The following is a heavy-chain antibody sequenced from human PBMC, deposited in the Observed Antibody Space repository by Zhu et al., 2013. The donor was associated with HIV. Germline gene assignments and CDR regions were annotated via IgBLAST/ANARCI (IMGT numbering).Heavy chain of an antibody. CDR2: INPNTGAT. D-gene: IGHD5-18*01. CDR1: GYKFTENH. J-gene: IGHJ4*02. V-gene: IGHV1-2*02. CDR3: ARDGNGYQGAFDY. Sequence: QAQVEQSGAELRKPRASVKVSCKTSGYKFTENHVHWVRQAPGQGLEWLGWINPNTGATNYAPKFHGTITLTRDTSISTVYMELSSLRTDDTAVYYCARDGNGYQGAFDYWGQGTLVTVSS.